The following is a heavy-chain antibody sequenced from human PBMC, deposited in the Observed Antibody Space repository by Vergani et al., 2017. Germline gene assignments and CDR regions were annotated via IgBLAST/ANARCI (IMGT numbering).Heavy chain of an antibody. CDR2: IYYSGST. V-gene: IGHV4-61*01. Sequence: QVQLQESGPGLVKPSETLSLTCTVSGGSVSSGSYYWSWIRQPPGKGLEWIGYIYYSGSTNYNPSLKSRVTISVATSKNQLYLKLCSVTAADTAVYYCARVGSATTVVTPGGNYYDYGVDVWGQGTTVTVSS. D-gene: IGHD4-23*01. J-gene: IGHJ6*02. CDR1: GGSVSSGSYY. CDR3: ARVGSATTVVTPGGNYYDYGVDV.